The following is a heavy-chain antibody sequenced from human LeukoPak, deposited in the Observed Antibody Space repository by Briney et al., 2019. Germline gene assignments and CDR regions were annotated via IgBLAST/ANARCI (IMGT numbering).Heavy chain of an antibody. V-gene: IGHV3-23*01. J-gene: IGHJ4*02. CDR3: AKASGYSSSWYVDY. Sequence: GGSLRLSCAASGFTFSSYAMSWVRQAPGKGLEWVSAISGSGGSTYYADSVKGRFTISRDNSKNTLYLQMNSLRAEDTAVYCCAKASGYSSSWYVDYWGQGTLVTVSS. D-gene: IGHD6-13*01. CDR1: GFTFSSYA. CDR2: ISGSGGST.